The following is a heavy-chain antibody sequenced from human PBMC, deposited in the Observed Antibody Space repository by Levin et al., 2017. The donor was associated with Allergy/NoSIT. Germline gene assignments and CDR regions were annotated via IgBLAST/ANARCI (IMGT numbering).Heavy chain of an antibody. CDR3: ARERDGDYYFDY. CDR2: IKQDGSEK. Sequence: GESLKISCAASGFTFSSYWMSWVRQAPGKGLEWVANIKQDGSEKYYVDSVKGRFTISRDNAKNSLYLQMNSLRAEDTAVYYCARERDGDYYFDYWGQGTLVTVSS. V-gene: IGHV3-7*01. D-gene: IGHD4-17*01. CDR1: GFTFSSYW. J-gene: IGHJ4*02.